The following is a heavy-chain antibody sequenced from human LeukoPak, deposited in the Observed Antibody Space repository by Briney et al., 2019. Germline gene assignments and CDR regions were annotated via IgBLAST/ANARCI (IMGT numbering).Heavy chain of an antibody. V-gene: IGHV4-59*01. Sequence: SETLSLTCTVSGGSISSYYWSWIRQPPGKGLEWIGYIYYSGSTNYNPSLKSRATISVDTSKNQFSLKLSSVTAADTAVYYCASTVAAAMSDYYYGMDVWGKGTTVTVSS. J-gene: IGHJ6*04. CDR2: IYYSGST. D-gene: IGHD2-2*01. CDR1: GGSISSYY. CDR3: ASTVAAAMSDYYYGMDV.